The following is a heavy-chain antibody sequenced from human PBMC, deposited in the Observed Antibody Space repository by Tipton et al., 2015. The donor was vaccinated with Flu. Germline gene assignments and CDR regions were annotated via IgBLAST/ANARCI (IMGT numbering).Heavy chain of an antibody. J-gene: IGHJ2*01. CDR2: IYTSGST. CDR1: GDSISNYY. CDR3: ARSGSYHHYYFDL. Sequence: TLSLTCTVSGDSISNYYWGWIRQPAGKGLQWIGRIYTSGSTDYNPSLKGRVTMSVDTSRNQFSLSLTSVTAADAAIYYCARSGSYHHYYFDLWGRGTLVSVSS. D-gene: IGHD1-26*01. V-gene: IGHV4-4*07.